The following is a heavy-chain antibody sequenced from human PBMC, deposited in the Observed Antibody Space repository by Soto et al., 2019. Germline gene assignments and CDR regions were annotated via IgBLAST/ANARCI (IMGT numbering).Heavy chain of an antibody. CDR1: GFSLSNGRSG. CDR3: ARLNADSGSHHYALEV. CDR2: FFSDAER. D-gene: IGHD4-17*01. V-gene: IGHV2-26*03. J-gene: IGHJ6*02. Sequence: QVTLKESGPVLVKPTETLTLTCTISGFSLSNGRSGVSWIRQPPGKALEWLAHFFSDAERSYSTSMQSRLTMSKDTSGTQVVLSMTSMGPQDTVTYYCARLNADSGSHHYALEVWGQGTTVTVSS.